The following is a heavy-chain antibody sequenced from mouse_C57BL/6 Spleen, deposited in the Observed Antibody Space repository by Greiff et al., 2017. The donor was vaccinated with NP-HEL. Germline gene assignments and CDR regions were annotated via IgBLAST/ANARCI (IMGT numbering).Heavy chain of an antibody. CDR1: GYTFTSYW. J-gene: IGHJ2*01. CDR3: TREGIGGEDYFDY. CDR2: IYPGNSDT. D-gene: IGHD3-1*01. Sequence: EVQLQESGTVLARPGASVKMSCKTSGYTFTSYWMHWVKQRPGPGLEWIGAIYPGNSDTSYNQKFKGKAKLTAVTSASTAYMELSSLTNEDSAVYYCTREGIGGEDYFDYWGQGTTLTVSS. V-gene: IGHV1-5*01.